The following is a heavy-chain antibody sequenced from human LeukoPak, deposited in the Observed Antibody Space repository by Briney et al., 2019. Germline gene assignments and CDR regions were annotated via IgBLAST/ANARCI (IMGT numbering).Heavy chain of an antibody. CDR1: GGSISNGDYY. CDR3: ARENYYGYYFDY. J-gene: IGHJ4*02. Sequence: SETLSLTCTVSGGSISNGDYYWSWIRQPPGKGLEWIGYIYYSGSTYYNPSLKSRVTISVDTSKNQFSLKLSSVTAADTAVYYCARENYYGYYFDYWGQGTLVTVSS. V-gene: IGHV4-30-4*01. CDR2: IYYSGST. D-gene: IGHD3-10*01.